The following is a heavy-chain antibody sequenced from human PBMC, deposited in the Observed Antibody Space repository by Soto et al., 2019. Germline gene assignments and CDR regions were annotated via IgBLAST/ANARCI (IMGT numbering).Heavy chain of an antibody. J-gene: IGHJ3*02. CDR1: GFSLSNARMG. V-gene: IGHV2-26*01. Sequence: QVTLKESGPVLVKPTETLTLTCTVSGFSLSNARMGVSWIRQPPGKALEWLAHIFSNDEKSYSTSLKSRLTLSKDTSKSQVVLTMTNMDPVDTATYYCARLVRITIFGVVIVNDAFDIWGQGTMVTVSS. CDR2: IFSNDEK. D-gene: IGHD3-3*01. CDR3: ARLVRITIFGVVIVNDAFDI.